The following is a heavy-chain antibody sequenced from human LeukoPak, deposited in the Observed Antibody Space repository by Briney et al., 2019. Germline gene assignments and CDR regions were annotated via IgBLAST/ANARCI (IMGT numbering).Heavy chain of an antibody. D-gene: IGHD3-22*01. CDR2: ISGRGDSI. V-gene: IGHV3-23*01. CDR3: TTDTFDSDGYSHDF. CDR1: GFTFSTDA. J-gene: IGHJ4*02. Sequence: GGSLRLICAASGFTFSTDAMSWVLWAPTYGPALSAGISGRGDSIYYLDSVKGRFTISRDHAKNTVYLQINSLKTEDTAVYYCTTDTFDSDGYSHDFWGQRTLVTVSS.